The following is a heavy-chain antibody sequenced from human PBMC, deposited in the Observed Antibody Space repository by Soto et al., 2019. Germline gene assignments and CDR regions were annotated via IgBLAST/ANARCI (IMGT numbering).Heavy chain of an antibody. V-gene: IGHV3-21*01. CDR1: GFTFTSYSYS. CDR2: ISSSSSYI. Sequence: RISCAAAGFTFTSYSYSMNWVRPAPGKGLEWVSPISSSSSYIYYADSVKGRFTISRDNAKNSLYLQMNSLRAEDTAVYYCASRGVVVAATRGFDIWGQGTMVTVSS. D-gene: IGHD2-15*01. CDR3: ASRGVVVAATRGFDI. J-gene: IGHJ3*02.